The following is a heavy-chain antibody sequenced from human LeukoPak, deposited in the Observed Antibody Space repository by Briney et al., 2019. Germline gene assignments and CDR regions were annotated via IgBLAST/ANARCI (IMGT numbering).Heavy chain of an antibody. CDR2: INHSGST. CDR3: ARDPCSGGSCYWYFDL. D-gene: IGHD2-15*01. Sequence: PSETLSLTCAVYGGSFSGYYWSWIRQPPGKGLEWIGEINHSGSTNYNPSLKSRVTISVDTSKNQFSLKLSSVTAADTAVYYCARDPCSGGSCYWYFDLWGRGTLVTVSS. V-gene: IGHV4-34*01. J-gene: IGHJ2*01. CDR1: GGSFSGYY.